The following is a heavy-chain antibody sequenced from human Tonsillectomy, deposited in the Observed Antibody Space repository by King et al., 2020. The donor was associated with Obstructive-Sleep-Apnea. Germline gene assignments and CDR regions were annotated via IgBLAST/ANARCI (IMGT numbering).Heavy chain of an antibody. J-gene: IGHJ4*02. CDR3: AKGYCTNGVCYFDY. V-gene: IGHV3-23*04. D-gene: IGHD2-8*01. CDR2: ISGSGGIT. CDR1: GFTFSSYA. Sequence: QLVQSGGGLVQPGGSLRLSCAASGFTFSSYAMSWVRQAPGKGLEWVSSISGSGGITNYADSVKGRFTISRDNSKNTLYLQMNSLRDEDTAVYYCAKGYCTNGVCYFDYWGQGTLVTVSS.